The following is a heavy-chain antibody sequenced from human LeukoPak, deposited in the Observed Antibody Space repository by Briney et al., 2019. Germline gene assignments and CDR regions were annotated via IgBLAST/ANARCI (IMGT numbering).Heavy chain of an antibody. CDR3: VRHADYDTSVGAFDI. CDR2: IYYSGST. J-gene: IGHJ3*02. CDR1: GGSISSYY. V-gene: IGHV4-59*08. D-gene: IGHD3-22*01. Sequence: SETLSLTCTVSGGSISSYYWSWIRQPPGKGLVWIGYIYYSGSTNYNPSLKSRVTISVDTSKNQFSLKLSSVTAADTAVYYCVRHADYDTSVGAFDIWGQGTMVTVSS.